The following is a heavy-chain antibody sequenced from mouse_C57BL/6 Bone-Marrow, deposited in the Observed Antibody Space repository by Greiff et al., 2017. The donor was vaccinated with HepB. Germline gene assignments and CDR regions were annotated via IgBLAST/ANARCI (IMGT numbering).Heavy chain of an antibody. D-gene: IGHD1-1*01. J-gene: IGHJ2*01. V-gene: IGHV1-64*01. CDR3: ARSWGTTFSRFDY. CDR1: GYTFTSYW. Sequence: QVQLQQPGAELVKPGASVKLSCKASGYTFTSYWMHWVKQRPGQGLEWIGMIHPNSGSTNYNEKFKSKATLTVDKSSSTAYMQLSSLTSEGSAVYYCARSWGTTFSRFDYWGQGTTLTVSS. CDR2: IHPNSGST.